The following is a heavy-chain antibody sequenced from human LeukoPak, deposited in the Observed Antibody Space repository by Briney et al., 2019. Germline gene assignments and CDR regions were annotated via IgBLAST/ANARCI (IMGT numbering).Heavy chain of an antibody. Sequence: PGGSLRLSCVASEFTFSTFVIHGARKAPGKGLEWGEVISYDGSNKYYADSVKGRFTISRDNSKNTLYLQMDSLSAEDTAVYYCARDGVEKSRIYYFDYWGQGTLVTVSS. CDR3: ARDGVEKSRIYYFDY. D-gene: IGHD3-16*01. V-gene: IGHV3-30*04. J-gene: IGHJ4*02. CDR2: ISYDGSNK. CDR1: EFTFSTFV.